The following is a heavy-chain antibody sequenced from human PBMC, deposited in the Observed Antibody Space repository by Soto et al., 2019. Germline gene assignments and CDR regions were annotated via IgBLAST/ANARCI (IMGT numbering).Heavy chain of an antibody. D-gene: IGHD3-10*01. CDR2: FTRSGNT. CDR1: GFTFSNYA. Sequence: EVQLLESAGGLEQPGGSLRLSCAASGFTFSNYAMSWVRQAPGKGLEWVSTFTRSGNTYYADSVKGRFTISRDNSKNTLYLQMDSLRAEDTAVYYCAREFAPGSPNYDYWGLGTLVTVS. V-gene: IGHV3-23*01. CDR3: AREFAPGSPNYDY. J-gene: IGHJ4*02.